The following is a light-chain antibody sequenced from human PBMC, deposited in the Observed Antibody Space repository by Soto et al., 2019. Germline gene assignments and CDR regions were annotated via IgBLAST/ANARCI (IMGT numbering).Light chain of an antibody. J-gene: IGKJ2*01. CDR1: QDITTC. CDR3: QQPSSCPFT. CDR2: GAS. V-gene: IGKV1-12*01. Sequence: DIEMTQSPSTVSASVGDRATISCRASQDITTCLAWYQQKPGLAPRLLISGASNLQSGVPSRFSGSGSGTLFTLTISSLQPEDFATYYCQQPSSCPFTFGEGTMLDIK.